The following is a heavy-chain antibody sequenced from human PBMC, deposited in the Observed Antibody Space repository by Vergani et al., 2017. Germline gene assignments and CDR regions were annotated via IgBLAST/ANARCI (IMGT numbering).Heavy chain of an antibody. CDR3: ARSGVVPAAIPPYFDY. CDR1: GDTITGYY. Sequence: QVQLVKSGAEVKKPGASVKVSCKASGDTITGYYMHWGRQAPGQGREWMGWINPSSGGTNYAQKFQGRVTMTRVTSISTAYMELSRLRSDDTAVYYCARSGVVPAAIPPYFDYGGQGTLVTVSS. CDR2: INPSSGGT. V-gene: IGHV1-2*02. J-gene: IGHJ4*02. D-gene: IGHD2-2*01.